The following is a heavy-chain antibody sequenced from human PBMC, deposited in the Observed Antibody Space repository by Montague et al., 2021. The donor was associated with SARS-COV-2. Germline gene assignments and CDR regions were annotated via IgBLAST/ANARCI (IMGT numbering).Heavy chain of an antibody. D-gene: IGHD2-21*02. V-gene: IGHV3-7*01. CDR2: INEDGSQK. Sequence: SLRLSCAASGFTFTTHWMNWVRQAPGKGLEWVANINEDGSQKYYIDSVKGRFTISRDNARNSLFLQMTGLRAEGTAVYYCTALRRTDPFDYWGQGNLVTVSS. CDR1: GFTFTTHW. CDR3: TALRRTDPFDY. J-gene: IGHJ4*02.